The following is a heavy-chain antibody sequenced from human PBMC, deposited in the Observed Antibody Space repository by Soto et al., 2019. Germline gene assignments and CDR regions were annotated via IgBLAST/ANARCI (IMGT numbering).Heavy chain of an antibody. CDR2: TTTSGAGT. CDR3: AKLTTS. V-gene: IGHV3-23*01. Sequence: GGSLRLSCAASGFTFFSSAMSWARQAPGKGLEWVSTTTTSGAGTYYADSVKGRFTISRDNSKNTLYLQMNGLRVEDTAVYYCAKLTTSWGQGTLVTVSS. J-gene: IGHJ5*02. CDR1: GFTFFSSA.